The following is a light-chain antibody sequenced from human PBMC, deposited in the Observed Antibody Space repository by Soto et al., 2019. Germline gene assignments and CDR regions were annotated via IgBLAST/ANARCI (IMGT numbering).Light chain of an antibody. CDR1: QSISIK. J-gene: IGKJ5*01. CDR3: QQYNNWPPIT. Sequence: ETVMTQSPATLSVSPGERATLSCRARQSISIKLAWYQQKPGQAPRLLIYGASTRATAIPARFSGSGSGTEFTLTISSLQSEDFAIYYCQQYNNWPPITFGQGTRLEIK. V-gene: IGKV3-15*01. CDR2: GAS.